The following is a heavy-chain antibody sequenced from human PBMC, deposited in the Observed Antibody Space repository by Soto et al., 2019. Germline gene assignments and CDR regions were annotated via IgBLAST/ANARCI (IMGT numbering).Heavy chain of an antibody. Sequence: GGSLRLSCAAAGFTFSNYVMHWVRQAPGKGLEWVAVISYDGSNKYYAASVRGRFTISRDNSKNTLLLQMNSLRPEDTVVYYCARNTYYDILTGYYSSLFDYWGQGTLVTVSS. CDR2: ISYDGSNK. D-gene: IGHD3-9*01. CDR3: ARNTYYDILTGYYSSLFDY. CDR1: GFTFSNYV. V-gene: IGHV3-30*03. J-gene: IGHJ4*02.